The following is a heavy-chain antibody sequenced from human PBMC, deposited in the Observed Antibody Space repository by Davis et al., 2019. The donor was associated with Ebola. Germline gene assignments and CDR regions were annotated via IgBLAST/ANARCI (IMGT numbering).Heavy chain of an antibody. CDR2: IYYSGST. CDR1: GCSISSYY. CDR3: ASIVGAYFDY. J-gene: IGHJ4*02. Sequence: SETLSLTCTVSGCSISSYYWSWIRQPPGKGLEWIGYIYYSGSTNYNPSLKSRVTISVDTSKNQFSLKLSSVTAADTAVYYCASIVGAYFDYWGQGTLVTVSS. D-gene: IGHD1-26*01. V-gene: IGHV4-59*01.